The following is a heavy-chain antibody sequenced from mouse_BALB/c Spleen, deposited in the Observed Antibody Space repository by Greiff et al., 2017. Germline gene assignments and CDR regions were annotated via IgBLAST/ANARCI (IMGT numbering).Heavy chain of an antibody. D-gene: IGHD4-1*01. Sequence: QVQLKQPGAELVKPGASVKMSCKASGYTFTSYWMHWVKQRPGQGLEWIGVIDPSDSYTSYNQKFKGKATLTVDTSSSTAYMQLSSLTSEDSAVYYCTRSGGDYWGQGTSVTVSS. CDR2: IDPSDSYT. CDR3: TRSGGDY. V-gene: IGHV1S127*01. J-gene: IGHJ4*01. CDR1: GYTFTSYW.